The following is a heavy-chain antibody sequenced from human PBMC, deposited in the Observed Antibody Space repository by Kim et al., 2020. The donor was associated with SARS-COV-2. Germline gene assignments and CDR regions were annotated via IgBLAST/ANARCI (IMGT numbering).Heavy chain of an antibody. CDR1: GFTFSSYS. CDR2: ISSSSSYT. V-gene: IGHV3-21*01. J-gene: IGHJ4*02. CDR3: ARVEAATTHFDY. D-gene: IGHD2-15*01. Sequence: GGSLRLSCAASGFTFSSYSMNWVRQAPGKGLEWVSSISSSSSYTYYADSVKGRFTISRDNAKNSLYLQMNSLRAEDTAVYYCARVEAATTHFDYWGQGTLVTVSS.